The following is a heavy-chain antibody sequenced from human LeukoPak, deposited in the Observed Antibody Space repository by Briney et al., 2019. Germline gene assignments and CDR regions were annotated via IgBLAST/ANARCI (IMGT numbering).Heavy chain of an antibody. CDR2: IRPEGTTT. D-gene: IGHD3-9*01. CDR3: ARDLDWILFDY. Sequence: GGSLRLSCAASGFTFSTHWMHWVRQAPGKGLVWVARIRPEGTTTAYADSVKGRFTISRDNAKNTLFLQMNSLSAEDTAVYYCARDLDWILFDYWGQGTLVTVSS. J-gene: IGHJ4*02. CDR1: GFTFSTHW. V-gene: IGHV3-74*03.